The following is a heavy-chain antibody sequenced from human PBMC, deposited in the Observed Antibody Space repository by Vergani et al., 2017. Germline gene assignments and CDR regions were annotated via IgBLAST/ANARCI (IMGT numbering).Heavy chain of an antibody. V-gene: IGHV3-23*01. CDR3: ATDPSIAASYTWFDP. Sequence: EVQLLESGGGLVQPGGSLRLSCAASGFTFSSYAMSWVRQAPGKGLEWVSAISGSGGNTYYADSVKGRFTISRDNSKNTLYLQLNSLRAEDTAVYYFATDPSIAASYTWFDPWGQGTLVTVSS. CDR2: ISGSGGNT. CDR1: GFTFSSYA. D-gene: IGHD6-13*01. J-gene: IGHJ5*02.